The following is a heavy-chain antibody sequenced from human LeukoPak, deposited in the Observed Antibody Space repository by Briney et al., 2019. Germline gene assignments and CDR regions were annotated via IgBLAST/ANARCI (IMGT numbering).Heavy chain of an antibody. CDR3: ARGDSIHFDY. CDR2: ISYSGST. CDR1: GVSISTYS. D-gene: IGHD3-3*02. Sequence: SETLSLTCTVSGVSISTYSWSWIRQPPGKGLEWIGYISYSGSTSYNPSLRSRVTISVDTSKNQFSLKLSSVTAADTAVYYCARGDSIHFDYWGQGTLVTVSS. J-gene: IGHJ4*02. V-gene: IGHV4-59*01.